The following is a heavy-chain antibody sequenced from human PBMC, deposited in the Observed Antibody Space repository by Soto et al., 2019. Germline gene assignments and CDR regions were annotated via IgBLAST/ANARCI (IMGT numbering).Heavy chain of an antibody. CDR2: ISGTGASS. V-gene: IGHV3-23*01. CDR1: GFTFGSYA. Sequence: EVQLLESGGGLVQPGGSLRLSCAASGFTFGSYAMSWVRQAPGKGLECVSLISGTGASSEYANSVKGRFTISRDYSKTTVFFQMNSLRAEDTAVYFCAKDIGIYGSGSFSHWRQGTLVTVSS. CDR3: AKDIGIYGSGSFSH. D-gene: IGHD3-10*01. J-gene: IGHJ4*02.